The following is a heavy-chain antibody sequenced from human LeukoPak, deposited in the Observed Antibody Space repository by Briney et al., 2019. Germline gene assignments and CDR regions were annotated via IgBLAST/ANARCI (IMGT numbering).Heavy chain of an antibody. CDR2: VNPNSGGT. Sequence: ASVTVSCKASGYTFTSYGISWVRQAPGQGLEWMGWVNPNSGGTNYAQKFQGRVTMTRDTSISTAYMELSRLTSDDTALYYCARTYTAVHYFDYWGQGTLVTVSS. D-gene: IGHD2-21*02. V-gene: IGHV1-2*02. J-gene: IGHJ4*02. CDR1: GYTFTSYG. CDR3: ARTYTAVHYFDY.